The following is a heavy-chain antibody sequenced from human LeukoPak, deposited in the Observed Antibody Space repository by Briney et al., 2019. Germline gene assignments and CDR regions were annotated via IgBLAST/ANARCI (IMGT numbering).Heavy chain of an antibody. V-gene: IGHV4-39*01. Sequence: PSETLSLTCTVSGGSISTNTYYWGWIRQPPGKGLEWIGSIHYAGSTYYNPPLKSRVTLSVDTSMNQFSLKLSSVTAADTALYYCATSGTLYPHFDYWGQGTLVTVSS. CDR1: GGSISTNTYY. J-gene: IGHJ4*02. CDR2: IHYAGST. CDR3: ATSGTLYPHFDY. D-gene: IGHD3-10*01.